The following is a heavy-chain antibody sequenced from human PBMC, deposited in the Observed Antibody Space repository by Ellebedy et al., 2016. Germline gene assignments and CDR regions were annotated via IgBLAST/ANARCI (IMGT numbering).Heavy chain of an antibody. CDR1: GFTFSSYG. CDR2: ISYDGSNK. CDR3: AKDRDDFWSGYFDY. D-gene: IGHD3-3*01. V-gene: IGHV3-30*18. J-gene: IGHJ4*02. Sequence: GGSLRLSXAASGFTFSSYGMHWVRQAPGKGLEWVAVISYDGSNKYYADSVKGRFTISRDNSKNTLYLQMNSLRAEDTAVYYCAKDRDDFWSGYFDYWGQGTLVTVSS.